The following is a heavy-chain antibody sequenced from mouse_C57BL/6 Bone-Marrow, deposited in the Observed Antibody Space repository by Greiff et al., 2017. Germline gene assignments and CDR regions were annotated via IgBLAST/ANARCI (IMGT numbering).Heavy chain of an antibody. CDR3: AREGITTVVGGAAG. CDR2: IDPSDSET. J-gene: IGHJ3*01. V-gene: IGHV1-52*01. Sequence: QVQLQQPGAELVRPGSSVKLSCKASGYTFTSYWMHWVKQRPIQGLEWIGNIDPSDSETHYNQKFKDKATLTVDKSSSTAYMQLSSRTSEDSAVYYCAREGITTVVGGAAGWGQGTLVTVSA. D-gene: IGHD1-1*01. CDR1: GYTFTSYW.